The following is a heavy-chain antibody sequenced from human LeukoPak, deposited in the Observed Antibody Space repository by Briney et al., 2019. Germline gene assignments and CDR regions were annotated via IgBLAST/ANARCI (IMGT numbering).Heavy chain of an antibody. Sequence: GGSLRLSCAASGFTFSSYGMHWVCQAPGKGLEWVAVISYDGSNKYYADSVKGRLTITRDNSKNTLYLQMNSLRAEDTAVYYCAKELRFGELVAGVCGQGTTVTVSS. J-gene: IGHJ6*02. V-gene: IGHV3-30*18. CDR2: ISYDGSNK. CDR3: AKELRFGELVAGV. D-gene: IGHD3-10*01. CDR1: GFTFSSYG.